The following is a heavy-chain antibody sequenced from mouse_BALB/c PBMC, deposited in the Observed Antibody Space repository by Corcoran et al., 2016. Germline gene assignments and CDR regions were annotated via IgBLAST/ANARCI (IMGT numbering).Heavy chain of an antibody. CDR3: ASGNYYFDY. V-gene: IGHV9-4*02. D-gene: IGHD2-1*01. Sequence: QIQLVQSGPELKKPGETVRISCKASGYTFTTAGMQWVQKMPGKGLKWIGWINTHSGVPKYAEDFKGRFAFSLETSASTTYLQISNLKNEETATYFCASGNYYFDYWGQGTTLTVSS. J-gene: IGHJ2*01. CDR2: INTHSGVP. CDR1: GYTFTTAG.